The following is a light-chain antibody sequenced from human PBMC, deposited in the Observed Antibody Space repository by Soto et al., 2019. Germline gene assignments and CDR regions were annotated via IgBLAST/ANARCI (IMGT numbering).Light chain of an antibody. CDR3: QQYGSSPGT. CDR1: QSVSSSY. V-gene: IGKV3-20*01. CDR2: GAS. J-gene: IGKJ4*01. Sequence: EIVLTQSPGTLSLSPGERATLSCRASQSVSSSYLAWYQQKPGQAPRLLIYGASSRATGIPDRFSGSGSGTDFTLTTSRLEPEDFAVYYCQQYGSSPGTFGGGTKVEIK.